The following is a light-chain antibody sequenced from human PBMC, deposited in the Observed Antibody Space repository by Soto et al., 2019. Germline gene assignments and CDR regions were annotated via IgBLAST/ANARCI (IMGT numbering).Light chain of an antibody. CDR1: SSNIGAGYD. V-gene: IGLV1-40*01. J-gene: IGLJ3*02. CDR3: QSYDSSLSNWV. Sequence: SVLTQPPSVSGAPGQRVTISCTGSSSNIGAGYDVHWYQQLPGTAPKLLIYGNSNRPSGVPDRLSGSKSGTSASLAITGLQAEDEADYYCQSYDSSLSNWVFGGGTKLTVL. CDR2: GNS.